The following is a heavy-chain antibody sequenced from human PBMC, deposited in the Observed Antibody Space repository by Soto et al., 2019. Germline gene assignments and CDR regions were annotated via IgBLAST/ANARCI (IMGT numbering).Heavy chain of an antibody. V-gene: IGHV1-3*01. Sequence: QVQLVQSGAEVKKPGASVKVSCKASGYTFTSYAIHWVRQAPGQRLEWMGWINAGNGNTKYSQKFQDRVTITRDTVASTAYMVLSSPRSEATAVYYCARDLGGWPDYWGQGTLVTVSS. CDR1: GYTFTSYA. J-gene: IGHJ4*02. D-gene: IGHD6-19*01. CDR2: INAGNGNT. CDR3: ARDLGGWPDY.